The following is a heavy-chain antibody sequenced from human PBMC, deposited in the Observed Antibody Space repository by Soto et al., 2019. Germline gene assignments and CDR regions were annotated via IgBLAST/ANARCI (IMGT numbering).Heavy chain of an antibody. CDR2: ISSSSDST. V-gene: IGHV3-11*06. D-gene: IGHD1-7*01. J-gene: IGHJ4*02. CDR3: ARGGVKGTTSRGQVYN. Sequence: QVQVVESGGGLVKPGGSLRLSCAASGFTFSDYYMSWIRQAPGKGLEWVSFISSSSDSTKYADSVKVRLTISRDNAKKSLYLQLNSLRAEDTAVYYCARGGVKGTTSRGQVYNWGQGTLVTVSS. CDR1: GFTFSDYY.